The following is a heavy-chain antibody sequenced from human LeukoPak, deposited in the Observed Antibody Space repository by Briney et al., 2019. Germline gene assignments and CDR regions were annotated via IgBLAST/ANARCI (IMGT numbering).Heavy chain of an antibody. CDR3: ARDLMYYYDSSGYPSFDY. V-gene: IGHV4-39*07. CDR1: GGSISSSSYY. Sequence: SETLSLTCTVSGGSISSSSYYWGWIRQPPGKGLEWIGSIYYSGSTYYNPSLKSRVTISVDTSKNQFSLKLSSVTAADTAVYYCARDLMYYYDSSGYPSFDYWGQGTLVTVSS. CDR2: IYYSGST. J-gene: IGHJ4*02. D-gene: IGHD3-22*01.